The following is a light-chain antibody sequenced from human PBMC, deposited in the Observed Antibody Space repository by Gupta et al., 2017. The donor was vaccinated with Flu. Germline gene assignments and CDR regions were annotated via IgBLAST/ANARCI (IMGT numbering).Light chain of an antibody. CDR3: SSYAGSKNLL. V-gene: IGLV2-8*01. CDR2: EVS. CDR1: SSDVGGYNY. Sequence: QSALTQPPSASGSPGQSVTISCTGTSSDVGGYNYVSWYQQHPGKAPKLMIYEVSKRPSGVPDRFSGSKSGNTASLTVSGLQAEDEADYYCSSYAGSKNLLFGGGTKLTGL. J-gene: IGLJ2*01.